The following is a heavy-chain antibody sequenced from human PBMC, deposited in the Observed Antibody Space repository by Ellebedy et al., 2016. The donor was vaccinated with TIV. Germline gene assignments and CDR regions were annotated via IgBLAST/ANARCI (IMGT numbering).Heavy chain of an antibody. CDR3: ARTEIAVAGTASDYYYYGMDV. V-gene: IGHV1-69*04. D-gene: IGHD6-19*01. J-gene: IGHJ6*02. CDR2: IIPILGIA. Sequence: AASVKVSCKASGGTFSSYAISWVRQAPGQGLEWMGRIIPILGIANYAQKFQGRVTITADKSTSTAYMELSSLRSEDTAVYYCARTEIAVAGTASDYYYYGMDVWGQGTTVTVSS. CDR1: GGTFSSYA.